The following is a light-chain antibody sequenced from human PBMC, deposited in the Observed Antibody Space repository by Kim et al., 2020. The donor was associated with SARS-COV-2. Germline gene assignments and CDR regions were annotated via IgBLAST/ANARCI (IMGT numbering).Light chain of an antibody. Sequence: QSVLTQPPSASGSPGQSVTISCTGTSSDVGGYNYVSWYQQSPGKAPKLMIFEVSERPSGVPDRFSGSKSGNTASLTVSGLQAEDEADYYCSSYAGSNIVVFGGGTQLTVL. CDR1: SSDVGGYNY. CDR3: SSYAGSNIVV. V-gene: IGLV2-8*01. CDR2: EVS. J-gene: IGLJ2*01.